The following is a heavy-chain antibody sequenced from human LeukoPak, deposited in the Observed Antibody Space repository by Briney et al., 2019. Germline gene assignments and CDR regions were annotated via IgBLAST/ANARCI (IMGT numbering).Heavy chain of an antibody. CDR3: AREDYDFWSGSSGHYMDV. J-gene: IGHJ6*03. V-gene: IGHV1-2*02. CDR2: INPNSGGT. D-gene: IGHD3-3*01. Sequence: ASVKVSCKASGYTFTGYYMHWVRQAPGQGREWMGWINPNSGGTNYAQKFQGRVTMTRDTSISTAYMELSRLRSDDTAVYHCAREDYDFWSGSSGHYMDVWGKGTTVTVSS. CDR1: GYTFTGYY.